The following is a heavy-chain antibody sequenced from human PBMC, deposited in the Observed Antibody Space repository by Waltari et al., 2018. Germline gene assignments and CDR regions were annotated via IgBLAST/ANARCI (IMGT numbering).Heavy chain of an antibody. CDR3: ARLFRIAAAGTGWFDP. Sequence: QVQLVQSGAEVKKPGSSVKVSCKASGGTFSSYAISWVRQAPGQGLEWMGGIIPICGTANYAQKFQGRVTITTDEATSTAYMELSSLRSEDTAVYYWARLFRIAAAGTGWFDPWGQGTLVTVSS. V-gene: IGHV1-69*05. CDR1: GGTFSSYA. J-gene: IGHJ5*02. CDR2: IIPICGTA. D-gene: IGHD6-13*01.